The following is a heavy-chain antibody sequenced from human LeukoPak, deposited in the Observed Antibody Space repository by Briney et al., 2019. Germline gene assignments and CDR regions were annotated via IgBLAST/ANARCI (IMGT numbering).Heavy chain of an antibody. D-gene: IGHD6-13*01. J-gene: IGHJ4*02. CDR3: AKEIKQQLMPLDY. CDR1: GFTFNTYS. Sequence: PGGSLRLSCTASGFTFNTYSMTWVRQAPGKGLEWVAAISEGSVQTYYAGSVKGRFTISRDNSKNTLYLQMNSLRAEDTAVYYCAKEIKQQLMPLDYWGQGTLVTVSS. V-gene: IGHV3-23*01. CDR2: ISEGSVQT.